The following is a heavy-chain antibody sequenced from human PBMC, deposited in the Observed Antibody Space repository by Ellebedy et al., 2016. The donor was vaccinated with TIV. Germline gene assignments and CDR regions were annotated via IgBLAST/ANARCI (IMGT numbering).Heavy chain of an antibody. J-gene: IGHJ5*02. Sequence: GGSLRLXXAASGFTFSSYAMSWVRQAPGKGLEWVSAISGSGGSTYYADSVKGRFTISRDNSKNTLYLQMNSLRAEDTAVYYCARDYGSGSANWFDPWGQGTLVTVSS. CDR1: GFTFSSYA. CDR3: ARDYGSGSANWFDP. CDR2: ISGSGGST. D-gene: IGHD3-10*01. V-gene: IGHV3-23*01.